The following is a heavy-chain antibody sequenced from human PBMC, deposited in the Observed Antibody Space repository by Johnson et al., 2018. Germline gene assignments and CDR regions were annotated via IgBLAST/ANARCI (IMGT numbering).Heavy chain of an antibody. J-gene: IGHJ4*02. CDR1: GFNFSDYP. Sequence: EVQLLESGGGLVKPGGSLRLSCAASGFNFSDYPMNWVRQAPGKGLEYLSSISSGSNTIYYADSVKGRFTISRDNAENSLYLQMNSLKDEDTAVYYCARKDAFNFYYWGLGTLVTVSS. V-gene: IGHV3-21*01. CDR3: ARKDAFNFYY. CDR2: ISSGSNTI. D-gene: IGHD5-24*01.